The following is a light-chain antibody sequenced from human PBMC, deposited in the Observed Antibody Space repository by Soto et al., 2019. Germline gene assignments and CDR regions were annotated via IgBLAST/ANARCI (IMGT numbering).Light chain of an antibody. V-gene: IGKV3-15*01. CDR2: RAS. CDR1: QSAGSL. J-gene: IGKJ5*01. Sequence: EIVLTQSPATLSVSPGEGATLSCRASQSAGSLLAWYQQKPGQAPRLLIYRASTRAAGLPGRFSGSGSGTEFTLTISSLQSEDFAVYYCQQYYKWPITFGQGTRLEIK. CDR3: QQYYKWPIT.